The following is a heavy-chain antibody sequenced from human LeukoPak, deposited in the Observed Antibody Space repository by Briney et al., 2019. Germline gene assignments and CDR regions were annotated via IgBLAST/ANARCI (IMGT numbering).Heavy chain of an antibody. J-gene: IGHJ4*02. CDR1: GGSISSYY. Sequence: PSETLSLTCTVSGGSISSYYWSWIRQPPGKGLEWVGFIYYSGSTNYNPSLKSRVIISVDTSKNQFSLKLSSVTAADTAVYYCARIYGSGSFDYWGQGTLVTVSS. V-gene: IGHV4-59*01. CDR3: ARIYGSGSFDY. CDR2: IYYSGST. D-gene: IGHD3-10*01.